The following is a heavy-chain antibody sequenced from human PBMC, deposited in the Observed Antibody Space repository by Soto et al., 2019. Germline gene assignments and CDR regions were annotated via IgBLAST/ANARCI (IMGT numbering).Heavy chain of an antibody. V-gene: IGHV3-7*01. J-gene: IGHJ4*02. CDR1: GFTFNSYL. D-gene: IGHD1-26*01. CDR2: INQDGSGK. CDR3: ARDQVLPYSIDY. Sequence: GGSLRLSCAASGFTFNSYLMSWVRQAPGKGLEWVANINQDGSGKYYVDSVKGRFTISRDNAENSLFLQMNSLRAEDTAVYYCARDQVLPYSIDYWGQGTLVTVSS.